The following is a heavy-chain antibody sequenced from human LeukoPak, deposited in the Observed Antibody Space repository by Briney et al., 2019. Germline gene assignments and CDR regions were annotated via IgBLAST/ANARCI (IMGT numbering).Heavy chain of an antibody. CDR2: IWYDGSNK. V-gene: IGHV3-33*01. D-gene: IGHD6-25*01. Sequence: GGSLRLSCAASGFTFSSYGMHWVRQAPGKGLEWVALIWYDGSNKYYADSVKGRFTISRDNSKNTLYLQMNSLRAEDTAVYYCARDRAAADYWGQGTLVTVSS. CDR3: ARDRAAADY. CDR1: GFTFSSYG. J-gene: IGHJ4*02.